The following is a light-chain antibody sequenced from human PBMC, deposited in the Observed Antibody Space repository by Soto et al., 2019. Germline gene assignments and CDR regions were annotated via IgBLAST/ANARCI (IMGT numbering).Light chain of an antibody. CDR3: QQYYNFPRT. V-gene: IGKV4-1*01. Sequence: DIVMTQSPDSPTVSLGESATINCTSSQTIFYSSNNRNYLAWYQQRPGQPPKLLIYWASTRESGVPDRFSGSGSGTDFTLTISSLQTEDVALYYCQQYYNFPRTFXQGTKVDIK. J-gene: IGKJ1*01. CDR2: WAS. CDR1: QTIFYSSNNRNY.